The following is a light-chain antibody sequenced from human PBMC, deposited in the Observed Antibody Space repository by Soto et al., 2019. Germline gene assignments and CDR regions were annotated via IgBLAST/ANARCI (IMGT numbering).Light chain of an antibody. CDR3: QQYNSYPIT. CDR2: AAS. CDR1: QSSSSW. J-gene: IGKJ5*01. V-gene: IGKV1-5*01. Sequence: DIQMTQSPSTLSASVGDRVTITCRSSQSSSSWLAWYQQKPGKAPNLLIYAASSLESGVPSRFSGSGSGTEFTLTISSLQPDDFATYYCQQYNSYPITFGQGTRLEI.